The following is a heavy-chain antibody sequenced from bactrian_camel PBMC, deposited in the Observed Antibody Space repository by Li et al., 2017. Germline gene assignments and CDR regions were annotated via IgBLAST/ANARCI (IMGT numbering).Heavy chain of an antibody. CDR2: INAAGGST. V-gene: IGHV3S40*01. D-gene: IGHD2*01. J-gene: IGHJ4*01. CDR1: GFTFSSYA. CDR3: AARGAYYRAACYSENY. Sequence: VQLVESGGGLVQPGGSLRLSCAASGFTFSSYAMTWVRQAPGKGLEWVSAINAAGGSTYYADSVKGRFTISQDNAKNTVYLQMNSLKTEDTAMYYCAARGAYYRAACYSENYWGQGTQVTVS.